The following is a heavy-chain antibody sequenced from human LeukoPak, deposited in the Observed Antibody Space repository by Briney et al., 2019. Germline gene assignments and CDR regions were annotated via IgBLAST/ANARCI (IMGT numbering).Heavy chain of an antibody. CDR2: IGASGDST. J-gene: IGHJ4*02. CDR3: ARALYDSSGYYSHFDY. Sequence: GGSLRLSCAASGFTFSSYAMSWVRQAPGKGLEWVSGIGASGDSTYYADSVKGRFTISRDNAKNSLYLQMNSLRAEDTAVYYCARALYDSSGYYSHFDYWGQGTLVTVSS. D-gene: IGHD3-22*01. CDR1: GFTFSSYA. V-gene: IGHV3-23*01.